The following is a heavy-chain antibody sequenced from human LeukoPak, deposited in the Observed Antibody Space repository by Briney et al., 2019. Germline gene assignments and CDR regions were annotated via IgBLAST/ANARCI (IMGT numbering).Heavy chain of an antibody. V-gene: IGHV6-1*01. CDR3: ARDFGTTGWHTFDY. D-gene: IGHD6-19*01. J-gene: IGHJ4*02. CDR1: GDSVSSENGA. CDR2: TYYRSKWYN. Sequence: SQTLSLTCVVSGDSVSSENGAWNWIRQSPSRGLEWLGRTYYRSKWYNDYAESMEGRMTISQDTSKNQYSLHLNSVTPDDTAVYCARDFGTTGWHTFDYWGQGTLVTVSS.